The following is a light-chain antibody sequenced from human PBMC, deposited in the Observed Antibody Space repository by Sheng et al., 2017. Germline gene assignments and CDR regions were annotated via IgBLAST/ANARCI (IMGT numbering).Light chain of an antibody. CDR2: AAS. V-gene: IGKV1-27*01. J-gene: IGKJ3*01. CDR3: HNYKSAPFT. Sequence: DIQMTQSPSSLSASVGDRVTITCRASQGISNNLAWYQQTPGKVPTLLIYAASTLQSGVPSRFSGSGSGTDFTLTISSLQPEDVATYYCHNYKSAPFTFGPGTKVDIK. CDR1: QGISNN.